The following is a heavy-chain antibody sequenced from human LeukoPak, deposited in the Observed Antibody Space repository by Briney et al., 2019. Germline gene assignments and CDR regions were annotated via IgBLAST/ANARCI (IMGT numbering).Heavy chain of an antibody. CDR3: ARVNSSGSFLDY. Sequence: PSETLSLTCTVSGGSFSIYYWSWIRQSAGKGLEWTGHISTSGSTNYSPSLKSRVTISVDKSKNQFYLRLTSATAADTAVYYCARVNSSGSFLDYWGQGTLVTVSS. CDR1: GGSFSIYY. CDR2: ISTSGST. D-gene: IGHD3-22*01. J-gene: IGHJ4*02. V-gene: IGHV4-4*07.